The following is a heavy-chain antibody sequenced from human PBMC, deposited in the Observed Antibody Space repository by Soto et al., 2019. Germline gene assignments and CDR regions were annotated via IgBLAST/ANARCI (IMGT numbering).Heavy chain of an antibody. V-gene: IGHV1-18*01. CDR2: ISAYNGNT. D-gene: IGHD3-16*02. Sequence: GASVKVSCKASGYTFTSYGISWVRQAPGQGLEWMGWISAYNGNTNYAQKLQGRVTMTTDTSTSTAYMELRSLRSDDTAVYYCAIAHDYYDYIWGSYRYDFDYWSQGTLVTVSS. CDR1: GYTFTSYG. CDR3: AIAHDYYDYIWGSYRYDFDY. J-gene: IGHJ4*02.